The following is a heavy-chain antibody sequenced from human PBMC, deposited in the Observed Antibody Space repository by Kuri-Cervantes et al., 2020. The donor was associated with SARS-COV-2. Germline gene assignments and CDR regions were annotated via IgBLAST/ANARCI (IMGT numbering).Heavy chain of an antibody. CDR3: ARRIRIAARPHYMDV. D-gene: IGHD6-6*01. CDR2: ISSSSSYI. Sequence: GESLKISCAASGFTFSSYSMNWVRQAPGKGLEWVPSISSSSSYIYYADSVKGRFTISRDNAKNSLYLQMNSLRAEDTAVYYCARRIRIAARPHYMDVWGKGTTVTVSS. J-gene: IGHJ6*03. CDR1: GFTFSSYS. V-gene: IGHV3-21*01.